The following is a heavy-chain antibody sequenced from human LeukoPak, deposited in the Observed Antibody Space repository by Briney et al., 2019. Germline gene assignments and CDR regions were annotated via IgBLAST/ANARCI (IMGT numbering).Heavy chain of an antibody. D-gene: IGHD6-25*01. V-gene: IGHV3-48*03. Sequence: GGSLRLSCVASGFTFSSYEMNWVRQPPGKGLEWLSYIGSSDSTTHYADSVKGRFTISRDNAKNSLYLQMNSLRVEDTAVYYCARDGNPNYSSGWVYMDVWGEGTTVTISS. CDR1: GFTFSSYE. CDR2: IGSSDSTT. J-gene: IGHJ6*03. CDR3: ARDGNPNYSSGWVYMDV.